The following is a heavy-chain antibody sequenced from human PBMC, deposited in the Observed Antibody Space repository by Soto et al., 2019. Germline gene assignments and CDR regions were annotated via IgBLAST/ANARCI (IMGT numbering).Heavy chain of an antibody. V-gene: IGHV3-9*01. D-gene: IGHD3-3*01. CDR1: GFIFDDFA. CDR3: TKVGGLYDFWSGPLHFDL. Sequence: EAQLVESGGGFVQPGRSLRLSYAGSGFIFDDFAIHWVRQAPGKGLEWVSGISWNSDSIGYADSVKGRFTISRDNAKNSLYLEMNSLRVEDTALYYCTKVGGLYDFWSGPLHFDLWGQGTLVTVSS. CDR2: ISWNSDSI. J-gene: IGHJ4*02.